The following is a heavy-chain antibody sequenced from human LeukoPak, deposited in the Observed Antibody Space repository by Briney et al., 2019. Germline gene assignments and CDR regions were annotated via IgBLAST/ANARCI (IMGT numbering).Heavy chain of an antibody. CDR3: ARLSGSGWYYFGYYFDY. V-gene: IGHV4-39*01. D-gene: IGHD6-19*01. J-gene: IGHJ4*02. CDR2: IYYSGST. CDR1: GGSFSGYY. Sequence: SETLSLTCAVYGGSFSGYYWGWIRQPPGKGLEWIGSIYYSGSTYYNPSLKSRVTISVDTSKNQFSLKLSSVAAADTAVYYCARLSGSGWYYFGYYFDYWGQGTLVTVSS.